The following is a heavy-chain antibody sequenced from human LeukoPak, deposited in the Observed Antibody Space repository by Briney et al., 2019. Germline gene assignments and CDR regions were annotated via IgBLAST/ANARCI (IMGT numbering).Heavy chain of an antibody. V-gene: IGHV3-11*04. Sequence: GGSLRLSCADSGFTFSDKYMSWMRQAPGKGLEWVSYISISGSTIYYADSVKGRFTTSRDNAKNSLYLQMSSLRAEDTAVYYCAEDWDPLSISEHYMDVWGKGTTVTVSS. CDR3: AEDWDPLSISEHYMDV. J-gene: IGHJ6*03. CDR2: ISISGSTI. CDR1: GFTFSDKY. D-gene: IGHD3-3*01.